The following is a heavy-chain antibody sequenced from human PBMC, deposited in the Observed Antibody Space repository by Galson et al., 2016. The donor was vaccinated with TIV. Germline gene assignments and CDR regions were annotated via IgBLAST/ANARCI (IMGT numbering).Heavy chain of an antibody. CDR2: AWYDGNNA. J-gene: IGHJ4*02. CDR1: GFTFNYHG. Sequence: SLRLSCAASGFTFNYHGIHWVRQAPGKGLEWLAVAWYDGNNAYYADSAKGRFTISRDNSKSTVFLQMNSLRAEDTAVYYCARNFPIDDIFAAYYFDYWGQGTLVNVSS. V-gene: IGHV3-33*02. CDR3: ARNFPIDDIFAAYYFDY. D-gene: IGHD3-9*01.